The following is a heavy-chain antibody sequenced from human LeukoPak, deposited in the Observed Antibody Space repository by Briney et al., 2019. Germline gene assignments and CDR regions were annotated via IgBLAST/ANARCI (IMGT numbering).Heavy chain of an antibody. Sequence: PGGSLRLSCAASGLTFSSHAMSWVRQAPGKGLEWVSAISGSGGNTYYADSVKGRFTISRDNSKDTLYLQMNGLRVEDTAVYYCANNEWHWGQGTLVTVSS. CDR1: GLTFSSHA. CDR3: ANNEWH. V-gene: IGHV3-23*01. J-gene: IGHJ1*01. D-gene: IGHD2-8*01. CDR2: ISGSGGNT.